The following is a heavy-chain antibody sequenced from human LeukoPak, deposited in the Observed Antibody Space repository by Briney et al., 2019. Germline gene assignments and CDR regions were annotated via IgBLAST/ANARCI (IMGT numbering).Heavy chain of an antibody. CDR3: ARQPLLTGYQIGAFDI. D-gene: IGHD3-9*01. J-gene: IGHJ3*02. CDR2: VYNSGST. V-gene: IGHV4-59*04. CDR1: CDSISSYY. Sequence: PSETLSLTCTVSCDSISSYYWTWLRQPPGKGLEWIGYVYNSGSTYYKPSLKSRVTISVDTSKNQFSVKLSSVTAADTAVYYCARQPLLTGYQIGAFDIWGQGTMVTVSS.